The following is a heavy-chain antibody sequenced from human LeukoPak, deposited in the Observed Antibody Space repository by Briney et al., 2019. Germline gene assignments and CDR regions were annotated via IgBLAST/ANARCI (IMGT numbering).Heavy chain of an antibody. D-gene: IGHD4-17*01. CDR1: GYSFTSYW. CDR2: IYPGNSDT. Sequence: GESLKISCKGYGYSFTSYWIGWVRQMPGKGLEWMGIIYPGNSDTRYSPSFQGQVTISADKSISTAYLQWSSLKASDTAMYYCARLHGDYSGYYYMDVWGKGTTVTVSS. CDR3: ARLHGDYSGYYYMDV. J-gene: IGHJ6*03. V-gene: IGHV5-51*01.